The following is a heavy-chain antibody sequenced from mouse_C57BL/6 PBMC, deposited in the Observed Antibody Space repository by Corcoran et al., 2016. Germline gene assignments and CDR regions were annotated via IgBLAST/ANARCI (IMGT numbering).Heavy chain of an antibody. J-gene: IGHJ3*01. V-gene: IGHV9-3*01. CDR1: GYTFTTYG. D-gene: IGHD1-1*01. CDR3: ASRNYGSSFAY. CDR2: INTYSGVP. Sequence: QIQLVQSGPELKKPGETVKISCKASGYTFTTYGMSWVKQAPGKGLKWMGWINTYSGVPTYADDFKGRFAFSLETSASTAYLQINNLKNEDTATYFCASRNYGSSFAYWGQGTLVTVSA.